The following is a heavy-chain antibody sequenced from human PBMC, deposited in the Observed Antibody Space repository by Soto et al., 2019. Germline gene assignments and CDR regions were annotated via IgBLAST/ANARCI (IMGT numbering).Heavy chain of an antibody. CDR2: INPNSGGT. CDR1: GYTFTGYY. J-gene: IGHJ6*02. Sequence: ASVKVSCKASGYTFTGYYMHWVRQAPGQGLEWMGWINPNSGGTNYAQKFQGRVTMTTDTSISTAYMELSSLRSDDTAVYYCARDPGIASLGGYYYYGMDVWGQGTTVTVSS. V-gene: IGHV1-2*02. D-gene: IGHD6-13*01. CDR3: ARDPGIASLGGYYYYGMDV.